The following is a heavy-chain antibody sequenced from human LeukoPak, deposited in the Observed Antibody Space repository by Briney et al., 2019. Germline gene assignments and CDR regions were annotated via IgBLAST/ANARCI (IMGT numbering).Heavy chain of an antibody. CDR3: PRGIAAAYYMDV. CDR1: GGSISSYY. J-gene: IGHJ6*03. V-gene: IGHV4-4*07. D-gene: IGHD6-13*01. Sequence: AETLSLTCTVSGGSISSYYWSWLRQPAGKGLEWIGRIYTSGSTNYNPSLKCRVTISVDTSKNQFSLKLSSVTAADTAVYYCPRGIAAAYYMDVWGKGTTVTVSS. CDR2: IYTSGST.